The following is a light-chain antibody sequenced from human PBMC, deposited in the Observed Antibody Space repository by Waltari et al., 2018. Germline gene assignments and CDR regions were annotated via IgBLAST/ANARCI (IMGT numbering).Light chain of an antibody. CDR2: GAS. V-gene: IGKV3-15*01. CDR1: QSISFN. CDR3: QQYNTGPPCT. J-gene: IGKJ1*01. Sequence: EIVMTQSPATLSVSPGERATLSCRASQSISFNLAWYQQKPGQAPRLLIYGASTRASGIPARFSGSGSGTDFSLTNSSLQSEDFAVYFCQQYNTGPPCTFGQGTKVEVK.